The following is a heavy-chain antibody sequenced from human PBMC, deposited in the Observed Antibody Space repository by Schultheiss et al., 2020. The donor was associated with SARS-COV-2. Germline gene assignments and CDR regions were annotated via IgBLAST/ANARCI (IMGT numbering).Heavy chain of an antibody. Sequence: GGSLRLSCAASGFTFSSYAMSWVRQAPGKGLEWVADIKCDGSEKYYVDSVKGRLTISRDNAKNSLYLQVNSLRAEDMTVYYCARDTLPRITIFGVVKAYYMDVWGKGTTVTVSS. V-gene: IGHV3-52*01. CDR2: IKCDGSEK. CDR1: GFTFSSYA. J-gene: IGHJ6*03. D-gene: IGHD3-3*01. CDR3: ARDTLPRITIFGVVKAYYMDV.